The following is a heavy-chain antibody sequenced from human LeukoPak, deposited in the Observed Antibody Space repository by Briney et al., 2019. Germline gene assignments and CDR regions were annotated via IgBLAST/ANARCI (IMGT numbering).Heavy chain of an antibody. CDR1: GGSIDSTSYY. Sequence: SETLSLTCTVSGGSIDSTSYYWSWIRQPPGKGLEWIGEINHSGSTNYNPSLKSRVTISVDTSKNQFSLKLSSVTAADTAVYYCARWHYGFPNWIDPWGQGTLVTVSS. D-gene: IGHD3-10*01. V-gene: IGHV4-39*07. CDR2: INHSGST. J-gene: IGHJ5*02. CDR3: ARWHYGFPNWIDP.